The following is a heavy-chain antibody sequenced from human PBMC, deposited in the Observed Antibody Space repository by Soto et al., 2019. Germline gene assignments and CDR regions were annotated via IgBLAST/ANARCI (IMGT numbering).Heavy chain of an antibody. J-gene: IGHJ4*02. CDR3: AKDSGYSSGWYRATFPFDY. Sequence: GGSLRLSCAASGFTFSSYAMSWVRQAPGKGLEWVSAISGSGGSTYYADSVKGRFTISRDNSKNTLYLQMNSLRAEDKAVYYCAKDSGYSSGWYRATFPFDYWGQGTLVTVSS. D-gene: IGHD6-19*01. V-gene: IGHV3-23*01. CDR2: ISGSGGST. CDR1: GFTFSSYA.